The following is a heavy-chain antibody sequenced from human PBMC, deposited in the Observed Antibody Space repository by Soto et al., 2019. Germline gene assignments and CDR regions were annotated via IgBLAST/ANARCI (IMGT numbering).Heavy chain of an antibody. Sequence: QVQLVESGGGVVQPGRSLRLSCAASGFTFSSYAMHWVRQAPGKGLEWVAVISSEGSNKYYADSVKGRFTISRDNSKNTLYSQMNSLRAEDTAVYYCATDLLTIAYSYYYGSGRIKSWGQGTLVTVSS. CDR2: ISSEGSNK. CDR1: GFTFSSYA. V-gene: IGHV3-30-3*01. D-gene: IGHD3-10*01. J-gene: IGHJ5*02. CDR3: ATDLLTIAYSYYYGSGRIKS.